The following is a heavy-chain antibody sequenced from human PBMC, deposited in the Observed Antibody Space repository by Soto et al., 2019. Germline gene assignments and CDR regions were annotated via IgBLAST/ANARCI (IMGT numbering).Heavy chain of an antibody. CDR3: ARDNRPLVVVAATARWFDP. CDR1: GFTFSIYG. J-gene: IGHJ5*02. Sequence: PGGSLRLSCAASGFTFSIYGMHWVRQAPGKGLEWVAVIWYDGSNKYYADSVKGRFTISRDNSKNTLYLQMNSLRAEDTAVYYCARDNRPLVVVAATARWFDPWGPGTLVTVSS. CDR2: IWYDGSNK. V-gene: IGHV3-33*01. D-gene: IGHD2-15*01.